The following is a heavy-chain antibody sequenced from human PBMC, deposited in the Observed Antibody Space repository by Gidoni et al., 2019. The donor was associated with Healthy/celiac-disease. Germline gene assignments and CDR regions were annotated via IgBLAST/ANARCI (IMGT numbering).Heavy chain of an antibody. J-gene: IGHJ4*02. V-gene: IGHV1-3*01. Sequence: WMGWINAGNGNTKYSQKFQGRVTITRDTSASTAYMELSSLRSEDTAVYYCARVRAYYYDSSGYYFDYWGQGTLVTVSS. CDR3: ARVRAYYYDSSGYYFDY. D-gene: IGHD3-22*01. CDR2: INAGNGNT.